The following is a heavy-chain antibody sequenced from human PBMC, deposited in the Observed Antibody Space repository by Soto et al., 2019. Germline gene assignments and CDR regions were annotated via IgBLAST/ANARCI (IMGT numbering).Heavy chain of an antibody. CDR1: GGSFSGYY. V-gene: IGHV4-34*01. CDR3: ARGPGVLRFLEWLLGFYY. J-gene: IGHJ4*02. Sequence: SETLSLTCAVYGGSFSGYYWSWIRQPPGKGLEWIGEINHSGSTNYNPSLKSRVTISVDTSKNQFSLKLSSVTAADTAVYYCARGPGVLRFLEWLLGFYYWGQGTLVTVSS. D-gene: IGHD3-3*01. CDR2: INHSGST.